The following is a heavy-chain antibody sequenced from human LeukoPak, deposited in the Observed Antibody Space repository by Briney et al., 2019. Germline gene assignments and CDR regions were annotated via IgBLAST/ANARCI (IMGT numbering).Heavy chain of an antibody. CDR1: GDSIISDY. Sequence: SETLSLTCTVSGDSIISDYWSWIRQPPGKGLEWIGYIYRFRNTDYNPSLMRRVTISLDTSKKQLSLNLTSVTAADTAVYYCAGRGQRYFRDWGQGTLVTVSS. J-gene: IGHJ1*01. CDR3: AGRGQRYFRD. V-gene: IGHV4-4*08. CDR2: IYRFRNT.